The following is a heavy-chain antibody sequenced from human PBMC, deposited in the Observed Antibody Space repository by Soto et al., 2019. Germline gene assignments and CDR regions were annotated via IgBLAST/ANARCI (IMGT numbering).Heavy chain of an antibody. D-gene: IGHD6-19*01. CDR1: GDSVSSGTAT. V-gene: IGHV6-1*01. CDR3: ARDGSGFHWHFDV. CDR2: TYYRSKWYT. J-gene: IGHJ2*01. Sequence: QVQLQQSGPGLVKPSQTLSLICAISGDSVSSGTATWSWIRQSPSRGLEWLGRTYYRSKWYTDYAESLKSRIAITPDTSKNHLSLQVNSVTPEDTAVYFCARDGSGFHWHFDVWGRGTLVTVSS.